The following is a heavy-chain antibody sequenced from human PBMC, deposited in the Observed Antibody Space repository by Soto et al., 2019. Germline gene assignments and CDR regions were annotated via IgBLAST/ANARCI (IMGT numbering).Heavy chain of an antibody. V-gene: IGHV3-74*01. J-gene: IGHJ6*02. CDR1: GFTFSSYW. CDR3: TRSGRSPYYYGMDV. CDR2: INSDGSST. Sequence: EVQLVESGGGLVQPGGSLRLSCAASGFTFSSYWMHWVRQAPGKGLVWVSRINSDGSSTNYADSVKGRFTISRDNARNTLFLQMDAPRAEETAVYYCTRSGRSPYYYGMDVWGQGTTVTVSS. D-gene: IGHD6-25*01.